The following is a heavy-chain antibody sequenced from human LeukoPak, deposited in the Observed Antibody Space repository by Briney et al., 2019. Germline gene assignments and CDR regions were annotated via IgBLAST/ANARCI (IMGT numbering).Heavy chain of an antibody. J-gene: IGHJ4*02. CDR2: IKQDGSEK. CDR3: AREDSSSPSPHFDY. Sequence: QAGGSLRLSCAASGFTFSSYWMSWVRQAPGKGLEWVANIKQDGSEKYYVDSVKGRFTISRDNAKNSLYLQMNSLRAEDTAVYYCAREDSSSPSPHFDYWGQGTLVTVSS. D-gene: IGHD6-6*01. V-gene: IGHV3-7*01. CDR1: GFTFSSYW.